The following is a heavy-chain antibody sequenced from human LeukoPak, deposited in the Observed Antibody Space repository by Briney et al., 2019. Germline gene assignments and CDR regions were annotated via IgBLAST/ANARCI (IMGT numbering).Heavy chain of an antibody. CDR1: GFTFSGAA. J-gene: IGHJ5*02. CDR3: TRPLEAAAGTYFDP. Sequence: GGSLRLSCTASGFTFSGAAMHWVRQASGKGPEWVGHIRSKPNNYATAYAASVKGRFTISRDDSKNTAYLQMNSLKIEDTAVYYCTRPLEAAAGTYFDPWGQGTLVTVSS. CDR2: IRSKPNNYAT. V-gene: IGHV3-73*01. D-gene: IGHD6-13*01.